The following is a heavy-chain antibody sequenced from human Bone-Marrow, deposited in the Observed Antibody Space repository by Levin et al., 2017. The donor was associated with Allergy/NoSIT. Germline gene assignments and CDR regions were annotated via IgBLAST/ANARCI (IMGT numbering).Heavy chain of an antibody. CDR2: IRWTSGAI. J-gene: IGHJ6*02. CDR1: GFPFDNYA. D-gene: IGHD6-19*01. Sequence: SLKISCSASGFPFDNYAMHWVRQVPGKGLEWVSGIRWTSGAIGYADSVKGRFTISRDNAKNSLYLELNSLRVEDTAVYYCAKSHSSGSSPYFYYGMDVWGQGTTVTVSS. CDR3: AKSHSSGSSPYFYYGMDV. V-gene: IGHV3-9*01.